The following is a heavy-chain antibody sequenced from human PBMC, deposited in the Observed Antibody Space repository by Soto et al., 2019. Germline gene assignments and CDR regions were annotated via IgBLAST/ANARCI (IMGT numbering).Heavy chain of an antibody. CDR1: GASFSGYY. Sequence: SETLSLTCTVYGASFSGYYWSWIRQPPGKGLEWIGEINHSGSINCNPSLKSRVTISVDTSKNQFSLKLSSVTAADTAVYYCARAGRYQLLRLDVWGKGTTVTVSS. J-gene: IGHJ6*04. V-gene: IGHV4-34*01. CDR2: INHSGSI. D-gene: IGHD2-2*01. CDR3: ARAGRYQLLRLDV.